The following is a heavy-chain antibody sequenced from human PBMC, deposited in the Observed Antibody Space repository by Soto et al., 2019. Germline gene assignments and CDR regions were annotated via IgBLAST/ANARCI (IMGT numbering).Heavy chain of an antibody. Sequence: PSETLSLTCTVSGGSISSSSYYWGWIRQPPGKGLEWIGSIYYSGSTYYNPSLKSRVTISVDTSKNQFSLKLSSVTAADTAVYYCASQQGYRSGGSCYFRNYYYYYMDVWGKGTAVTVSS. CDR3: ASQQGYRSGGSCYFRNYYYYYMDV. J-gene: IGHJ6*03. V-gene: IGHV4-39*01. CDR1: GGSISSSSYY. CDR2: IYYSGST. D-gene: IGHD2-15*01.